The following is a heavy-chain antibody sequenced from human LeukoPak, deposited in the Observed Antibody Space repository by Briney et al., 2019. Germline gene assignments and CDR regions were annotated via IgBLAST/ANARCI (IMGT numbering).Heavy chain of an antibody. V-gene: IGHV3-23*01. CDR3: AKGINEVDYFDH. Sequence: PGGSLRLSCAASGFTFSSYAMSWVRQAPGKGLEWVSGISGGGDNTYFADSVKGRFTISRDNSKNTLYLQMNSLRVEGTAVYYCAKGINEVDYFDHWGQGTLVTVSS. CDR1: GFTFSSYA. J-gene: IGHJ4*02. D-gene: IGHD1-1*01. CDR2: ISGGGDNT.